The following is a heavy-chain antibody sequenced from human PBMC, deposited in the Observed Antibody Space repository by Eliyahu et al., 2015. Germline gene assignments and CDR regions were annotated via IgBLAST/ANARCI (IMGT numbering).Heavy chain of an antibody. V-gene: IGHV3-23*01. CDR3: AKRFSGSNFDY. CDR2: DRGGNT. CDR1: GFTFTSYG. D-gene: IGHD3-3*01. Sequence: SCVASGFTFTSYGMSWVRQAAGKGLEWVSSDRGGNTYYADSVKGRFTISTDNSKNTLYLQMNSLRADDTAVYYCAKRFSGSNFDYWGQGTLVTVSS. J-gene: IGHJ4*02.